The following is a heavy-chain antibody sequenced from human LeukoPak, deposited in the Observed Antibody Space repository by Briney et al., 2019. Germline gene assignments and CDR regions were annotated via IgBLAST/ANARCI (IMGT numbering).Heavy chain of an antibody. V-gene: IGHV1-69*13. Sequence: ASVKVSCKASGGTFSSHAISWVRQAPGQGLEWMGGIIPIFGTANYAQKIQGRVTITADESTSTAYMELSSLRSEDTAVYYCARDRYPGIAAAGTGNWFDPWGQGTLVTVSS. D-gene: IGHD6-13*01. J-gene: IGHJ5*02. CDR3: ARDRYPGIAAAGTGNWFDP. CDR2: IIPIFGTA. CDR1: GGTFSSHA.